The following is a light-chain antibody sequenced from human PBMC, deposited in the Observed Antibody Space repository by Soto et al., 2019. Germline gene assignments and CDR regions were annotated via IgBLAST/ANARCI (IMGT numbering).Light chain of an antibody. CDR2: GAS. CDR1: QSLSKS. V-gene: IGKV3-11*01. CDR3: QQRSSWPLT. J-gene: IGKJ4*02. Sequence: TQSPSAMSASVGDRVNITCRASQSLSKSLVWYQQKPGQAPRLLIDGASNRATGIPARFSGSGSGTDFTLTISSLEPEDFAVYFCQQRSSWPLTFGGGTKV.